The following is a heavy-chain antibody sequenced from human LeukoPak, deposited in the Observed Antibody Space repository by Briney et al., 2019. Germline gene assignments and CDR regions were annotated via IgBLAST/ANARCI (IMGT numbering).Heavy chain of an antibody. V-gene: IGHV3-21*01. CDR2: ISSSSSYI. D-gene: IGHD3-22*01. Sequence: GGSLRLSCAAPGFTFSSYSMNWVRQAPGKGLEWVSSISSSSSYIYYADSVKGRFTISRDNAKNSLYLQMNSLRAEDTAVYYCARDWDTYYYDSSGWFFDYWGQGTLVTVSS. CDR1: GFTFSSYS. CDR3: ARDWDTYYYDSSGWFFDY. J-gene: IGHJ4*02.